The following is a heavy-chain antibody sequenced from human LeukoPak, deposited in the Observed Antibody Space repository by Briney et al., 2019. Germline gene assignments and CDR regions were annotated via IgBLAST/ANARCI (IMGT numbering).Heavy chain of an antibody. CDR1: GFTFSDYY. D-gene: IGHD5-12*01. CDR3: AKEPYYSGYDHFDY. CDR2: ISSSGST. Sequence: KAGGSLRLSCAASGFTFSDYYMSWIRQAPGKGLEWVSYISSSGSTYYVDSVKGRFTISRDNSKNTLYLQMNSLRAEDTAVYYCAKEPYYSGYDHFDYWGQGTLVTVSS. V-gene: IGHV3-11*01. J-gene: IGHJ4*02.